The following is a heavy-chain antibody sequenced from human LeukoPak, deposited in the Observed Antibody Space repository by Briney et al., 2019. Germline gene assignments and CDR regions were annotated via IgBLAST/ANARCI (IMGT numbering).Heavy chain of an antibody. Sequence: GGSLRLSCAASGFTFSSYGMHWVRRAPGKGLEWVAVIWYDGGYKFNADSVKGRFTISRDNSKNTVYLQMNSLRAEDTAVYYCAEADRTGSFSSYYMDVWGKGTTVTVS. CDR2: IWYDGGYK. V-gene: IGHV3-33*06. D-gene: IGHD1-14*01. CDR1: GFTFSSYG. J-gene: IGHJ6*03. CDR3: AEADRTGSFSSYYMDV.